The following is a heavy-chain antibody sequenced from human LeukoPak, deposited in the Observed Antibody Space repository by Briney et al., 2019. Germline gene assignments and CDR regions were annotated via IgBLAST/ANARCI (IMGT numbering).Heavy chain of an antibody. D-gene: IGHD5-18*01. V-gene: IGHV4-34*01. CDR1: GFTFSSYA. Sequence: GSLRLSCAASGFTFSSYAMSWIRQPPGKGLEWIGEINHSGSTNYNPSLKSRVTISVDTSKNQFSLKLSSVTAADTAVYYCARGTWIQLWSFDYWGQGTLVTVSS. CDR2: INHSGST. CDR3: ARGTWIQLWSFDY. J-gene: IGHJ4*02.